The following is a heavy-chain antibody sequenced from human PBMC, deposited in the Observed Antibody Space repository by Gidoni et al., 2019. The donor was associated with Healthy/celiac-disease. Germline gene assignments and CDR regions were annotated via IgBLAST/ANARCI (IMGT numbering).Heavy chain of an antibody. J-gene: IGHJ4*02. CDR3: ARGRNYDFWSGSYYYFDS. V-gene: IGHV4-34*01. CDR1: GGSFSGYY. CDR2: INHSGST. D-gene: IGHD3-3*01. Sequence: QVQLQQWGAGLLKPSETLSRTCAVYGGSFSGYYCSWIRQPPGTGLEWIGEINHSGSTNYNPSLKSRVTILVDTSKNQFSLKLSSVTAADTAVYYCARGRNYDFWSGSYYYFDSWGQGTLVTVSS.